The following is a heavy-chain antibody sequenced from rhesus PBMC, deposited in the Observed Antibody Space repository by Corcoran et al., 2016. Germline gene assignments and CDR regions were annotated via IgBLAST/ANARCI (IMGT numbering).Heavy chain of an antibody. J-gene: IGHJ4*01. Sequence: QVQLQESGPGVVKPSATLSLTCAVSGGSISGYYLWRWIRPPPGKGLECIGYIGGSSGRTNSHPSLKSRVNISKYTSKNQFSLNLSSVTAADTAVYYCARAPRGSSGWSFDYWGQGVLVTVSS. V-gene: IGHV4-127*01. CDR2: IGGSSGRT. CDR1: GGSISGYYL. D-gene: IGHD6S26*01. CDR3: ARAPRGSSGWSFDY.